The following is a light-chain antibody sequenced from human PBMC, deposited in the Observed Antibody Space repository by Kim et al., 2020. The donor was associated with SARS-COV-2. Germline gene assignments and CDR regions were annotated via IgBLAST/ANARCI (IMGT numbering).Light chain of an antibody. CDR2: DAT. J-gene: IGLJ2*01. CDR3: LVSYKGARV. Sequence: PGGTFTRPCASSNGAVTTSHYPYWLQKRPGQAPRTLSYDATSRHSWTPARFSGSLLGGKAALTLSGAQPEDEADYYCLVSYKGARVFGGGTKVTVL. CDR1: NGAVTTSHY. V-gene: IGLV7-46*01.